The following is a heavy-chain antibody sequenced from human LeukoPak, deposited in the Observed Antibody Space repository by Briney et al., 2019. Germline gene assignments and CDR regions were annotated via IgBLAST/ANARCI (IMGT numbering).Heavy chain of an antibody. CDR3: TRVPSVAVPASHRGFDP. CDR2: ITRNGGT. CDR1: GGSLSGYC. Sequence: SETLSLTCAVYGGSLSGYCWTWIRQPPGKGLEWIGEITRNGGTNYNPSLKSRVTMSVDTSKNQFSLKLSSLTAEDTAVYFCTRVPSVAVPASHRGFDPWGQGALVTVSS. J-gene: IGHJ5*02. D-gene: IGHD6-19*01. V-gene: IGHV4-34*01.